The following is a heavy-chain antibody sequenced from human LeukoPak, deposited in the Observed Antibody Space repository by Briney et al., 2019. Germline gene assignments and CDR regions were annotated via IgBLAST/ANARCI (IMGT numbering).Heavy chain of an antibody. CDR2: IKQDGSEK. CDR3: ARGERYSYGPYYFDH. CDR1: GFTLSSYW. V-gene: IGHV3-7*01. Sequence: PGGSLRLSCAASGFTLSSYWMSWVRQAPGKGLEWVANIKQDGSEKYYVDSVKGRFTISRDNAKNSLYLQMNSLRAEDTAVYYCARGERYSYGPYYFDHWGQGTLVTVSS. D-gene: IGHD5-18*01. J-gene: IGHJ4*02.